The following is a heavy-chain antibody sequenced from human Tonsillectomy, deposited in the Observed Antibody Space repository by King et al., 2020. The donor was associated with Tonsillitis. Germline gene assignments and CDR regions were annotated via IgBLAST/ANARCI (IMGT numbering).Heavy chain of an antibody. CDR1: GYTFISYA. V-gene: IGHV7-4-1*02. CDR3: ARSPSLFYDFTPPISDY. CDR2: INTNTGNP. Sequence: VQLVESGSELKKPGASVKVSCKASGYTFISYAMNWVRQAPGQGLEWMGWINTNTGNPTYAQGFTGRVVFSLDTSVSTAYLQISSLKSEDTAVYYCARSPSLFYDFTPPISDYWGQGTLVTVSS. D-gene: IGHD3-3*01. J-gene: IGHJ4*02.